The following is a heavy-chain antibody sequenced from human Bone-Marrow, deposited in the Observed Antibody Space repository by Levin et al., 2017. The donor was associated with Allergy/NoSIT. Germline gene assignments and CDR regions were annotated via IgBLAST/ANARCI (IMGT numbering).Heavy chain of an antibody. CDR2: ISYDGSNK. CDR3: AKESGRLESKGGGWFDP. J-gene: IGHJ5*02. D-gene: IGHD3-16*01. CDR1: GFTFSSYG. Sequence: GGSLRLSCAASGFTFSSYGMHWVRQAPGKGLEWVAVISYDGSNKYYADSVKGRFTISRDNSKNTLYLQMNSLRAEDTAVYYCAKESGRLESKGGGWFDPWGQGTLVTVSS. V-gene: IGHV3-30*18.